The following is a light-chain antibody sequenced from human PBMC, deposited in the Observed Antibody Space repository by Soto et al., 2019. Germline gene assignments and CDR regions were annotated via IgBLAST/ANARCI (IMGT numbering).Light chain of an antibody. CDR3: QSYDSSLSGSGV. CDR1: SSNIGAGYD. J-gene: IGLJ1*01. CDR2: GNS. V-gene: IGLV1-40*01. Sequence: QSVLTQPPSVSGAPGQRVTISCTGSSSNIGAGYDVHWYQQLPGTAPKLLIYGNSNRPSGVPDRFSGSKSGTSACLAITGLQAEDEADYYCQSYDSSLSGSGVFGTGTKLTVL.